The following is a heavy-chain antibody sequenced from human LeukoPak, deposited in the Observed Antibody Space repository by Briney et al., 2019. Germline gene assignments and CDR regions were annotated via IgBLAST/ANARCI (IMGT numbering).Heavy chain of an antibody. CDR3: ARVVMNYYDSYLPDY. CDR1: GGTFSSYA. Sequence: SVKVSCKASGGTFSSYAISWVRQAPGQGLEWMGGIIPIFGSANYAQKFQGRVTITADESTSTAYTELSSLRSEDTAVYYCARVVMNYYDSYLPDYWGQGTLVTVSS. CDR2: IIPIFGSA. D-gene: IGHD3-22*01. J-gene: IGHJ4*02. V-gene: IGHV1-69*13.